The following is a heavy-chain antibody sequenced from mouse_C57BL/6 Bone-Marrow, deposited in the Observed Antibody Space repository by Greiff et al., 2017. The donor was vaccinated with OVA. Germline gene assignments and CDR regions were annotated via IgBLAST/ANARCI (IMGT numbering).Heavy chain of an antibody. CDR1: GFSLTSYG. CDR2: IWRGGST. Sequence: QVQLQQSGPGLVQPSQSLSITCTVSGFSLTSYGVHWVRQSPGKGLEWLGVIWRGGSTDYNAAFMSRLSITKDNSKSQVFFKMNSLQADDTAIYYCAKGDGYYLYYFDYWGQGTTLTVSS. J-gene: IGHJ2*01. CDR3: AKGDGYYLYYFDY. D-gene: IGHD2-3*01. V-gene: IGHV2-5*01.